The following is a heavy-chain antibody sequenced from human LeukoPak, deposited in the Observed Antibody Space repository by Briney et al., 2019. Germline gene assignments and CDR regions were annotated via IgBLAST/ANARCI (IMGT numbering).Heavy chain of an antibody. CDR2: ISYDGSNK. J-gene: IGHJ4*02. CDR1: GFTFSNAW. CDR3: ARAQYYDFWSGYYYFDY. D-gene: IGHD3-3*01. V-gene: IGHV3-30*03. Sequence: GGSLRLSCAASGFTFSNAWMSWVRQAPGKGLEWVAVISYDGSNKYYADSVKGRFTISRDNSKNTLYLQMNSLRAEDTAVYYCARAQYYDFWSGYYYFDYWGQGTLVTVSS.